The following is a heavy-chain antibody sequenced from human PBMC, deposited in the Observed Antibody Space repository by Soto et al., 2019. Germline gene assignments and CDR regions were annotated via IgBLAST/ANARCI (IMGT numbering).Heavy chain of an antibody. V-gene: IGHV1-69*13. CDR1: GGTFSSYA. CDR3: ARDSSGWPENCQH. Sequence: SVKVSCKASGGTFSSYAISWVRQAPGQGLEWMGGIIPIFGTANYAQKFQDRVTITADESTSTAYMELSSLRSEDTAVYYCARDSSGWPENCQHWGQGTLVTVSS. CDR2: IIPIFGTA. J-gene: IGHJ1*01. D-gene: IGHD6-19*01.